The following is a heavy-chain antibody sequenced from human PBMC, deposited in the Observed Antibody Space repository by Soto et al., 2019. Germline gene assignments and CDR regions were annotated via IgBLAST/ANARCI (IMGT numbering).Heavy chain of an antibody. CDR1: GFTFSSYG. CDR3: AKDTYYDVWSGFPLDY. CDR2: ISYDGSNK. D-gene: IGHD3-3*01. J-gene: IGHJ4*02. Sequence: PGGSLRLSCAASGFTFSSYGMHWVRQAPGKGLEWVAVISYDGSNKYYADSVKGRFTISRDNSKNTLYLQMNSLRAEDTAVYYCAKDTYYDVWSGFPLDYWGQGTLVTVSS. V-gene: IGHV3-30*18.